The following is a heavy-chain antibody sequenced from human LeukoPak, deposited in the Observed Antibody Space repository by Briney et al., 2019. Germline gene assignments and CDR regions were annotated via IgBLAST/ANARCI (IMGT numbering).Heavy chain of an antibody. CDR3: ARDAYTTTSNWLDP. D-gene: IGHD4-17*01. CDR1: GFTLNKYW. CDR2: ITGDGSDI. V-gene: IGHV3-74*01. Sequence: GGSLRLSCEASGFTLNKYWMHWVRQAPGKGLVWVSRITGDGSDIAYADSVKGRFTLSRDDAKNILFLQMTSLRVEDTAIYYCARDAYTTTSNWLDPWGQGTLVTVS. J-gene: IGHJ5*02.